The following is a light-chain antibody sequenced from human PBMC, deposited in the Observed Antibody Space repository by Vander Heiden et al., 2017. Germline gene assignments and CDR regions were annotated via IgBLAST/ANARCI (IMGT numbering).Light chain of an antibody. Sequence: SSELTQPPSVSVSPGQTARITCYGDALSRKYAYWYQQKSGQAPVLVLCDDNTRPSGITEGFSCSSSGTFATLTIRGTQGEDEADYYCYSTDMRADKSGVFGGGTKGTVL. V-gene: IGLV3-10*01. J-gene: IGLJ3*02. CDR2: DDN. CDR3: YSTDMRADKSGV. CDR1: ALSRKY.